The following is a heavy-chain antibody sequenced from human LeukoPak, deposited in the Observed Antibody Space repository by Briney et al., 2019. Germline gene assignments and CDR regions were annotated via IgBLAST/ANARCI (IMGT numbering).Heavy chain of an antibody. CDR3: RSGGAAPGAFDD. Sequence: GGPLRLSCTASGFTFRDYWMSGMRQAPGKGLEWVANIKYDGDEEYYVDTVKGRFIISRDNAKNSLYLQLNSLRVEDTAVYYCRSGGAAPGAFDDWGQGTLVTVSP. CDR2: IKYDGDEE. CDR1: GFTFRDYW. J-gene: IGHJ4*02. V-gene: IGHV3-7*01. D-gene: IGHD4/OR15-4a*01.